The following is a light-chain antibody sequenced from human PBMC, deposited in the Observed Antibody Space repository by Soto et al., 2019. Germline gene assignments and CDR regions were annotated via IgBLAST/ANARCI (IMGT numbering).Light chain of an antibody. CDR3: QQYRSSPFS. CDR1: QSVSSSY. J-gene: IGKJ1*01. CDR2: GAS. V-gene: IGKV3-20*01. Sequence: EIVLTQSPGTLSLSPGERATLSCRASQSVSSSYLAWYQQKPGQAPRLLIYGASSRATGIPDRFSGSGSGTDFTLTISRLEPEDFAVYYCQQYRSSPFSFGQGTEVEIK.